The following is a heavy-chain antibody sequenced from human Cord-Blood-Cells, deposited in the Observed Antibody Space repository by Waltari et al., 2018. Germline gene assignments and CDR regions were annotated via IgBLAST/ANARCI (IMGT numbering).Heavy chain of an antibody. CDR3: ARRGAVAGMDY. V-gene: IGHV4-39*07. Sequence: QLQLQESGPGLVKPSETLSLTCTVSGGSISSSSYYWGWIRQPPGKGLEGIGRIYYSGGTYYNPSLKSRVTISVDTPKNQFSLKLSSVTAADTAVYYCARRGAVAGMDYWGQGTLVTVSS. J-gene: IGHJ4*02. D-gene: IGHD6-19*01. CDR2: IYYSGGT. CDR1: GGSISSSSYY.